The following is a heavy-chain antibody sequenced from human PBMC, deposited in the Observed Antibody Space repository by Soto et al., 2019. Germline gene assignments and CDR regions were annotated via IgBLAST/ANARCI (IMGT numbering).Heavy chain of an antibody. V-gene: IGHV3-30*18. CDR2: ISYDGSNK. CDR3: AKDINDRQWLVHNDY. Sequence: GSLRLSCAASGFPFSSYCMHWVRQAPGKGLEWVAVISYDGSNKYYADSVKGRFTISRDNSKNTLYLQMNSLRAEDTAVYYCAKDINDRQWLVHNDYWGQGTLVTVSS. J-gene: IGHJ4*02. CDR1: GFPFSSYC. D-gene: IGHD6-19*01.